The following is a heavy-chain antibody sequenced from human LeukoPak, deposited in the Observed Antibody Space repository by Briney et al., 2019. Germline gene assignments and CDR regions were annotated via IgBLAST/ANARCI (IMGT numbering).Heavy chain of an antibody. Sequence: SETLSLTCTVSGGSISSGSYYWSWIRQPAGKGLEWIGRIYTSGSTNYNPSLKSRVTISVDTSKNQFSLKLSSVTAADTAVYYCARHSRPMVRGVISWFDPWGQGTLVTVSS. CDR1: GGSISSGSYY. V-gene: IGHV4-61*02. CDR3: ARHSRPMVRGVISWFDP. J-gene: IGHJ5*02. D-gene: IGHD3-10*01. CDR2: IYTSGST.